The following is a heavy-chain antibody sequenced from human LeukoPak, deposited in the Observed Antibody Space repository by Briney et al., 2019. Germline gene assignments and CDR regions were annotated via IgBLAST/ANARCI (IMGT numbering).Heavy chain of an antibody. CDR3: AANSADYNTLGSSYKV. J-gene: IGHJ4*02. V-gene: IGHV4-39*01. Sequence: PSETLSLTCTASSASITSSPYFWGWIRQSPGKGLEWIGSISYSGTTYYNPSLKSRVTISVDTSKNQFSLKLNSVTAADTAVFYCAANSADYNTLGSSYKVWGQGTLVTVSS. D-gene: IGHD3-10*01. CDR2: ISYSGTT. CDR1: SASITSSPYF.